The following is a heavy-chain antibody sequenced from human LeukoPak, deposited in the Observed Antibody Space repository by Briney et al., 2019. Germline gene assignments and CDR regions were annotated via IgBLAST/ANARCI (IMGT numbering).Heavy chain of an antibody. CDR3: ARASVGTQFNFDY. D-gene: IGHD2-15*01. CDR1: GGSISNYY. V-gene: IGHV4-4*07. Sequence: SETLSLTCTVSGGSISNYYWSWIRQPAGKGLEWIGRIYASGSTNYNPSLRSRVTMSVDTSRNQFSLQLSSVTAADTAIYYCARASVGTQFNFDYWGQGTLVTVSS. CDR2: IYASGST. J-gene: IGHJ4*02.